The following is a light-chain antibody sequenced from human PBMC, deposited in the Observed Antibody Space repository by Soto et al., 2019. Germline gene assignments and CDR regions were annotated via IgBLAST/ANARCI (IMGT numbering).Light chain of an antibody. V-gene: IGKV1-5*01. CDR1: QSIGNW. CDR3: QQYNSYSPRT. CDR2: DAS. Sequence: DVQLTQAPSTLSASVGDRVTITCRASQSIGNWLAWYQQKPGKAPNLLIYDASTLENGVPSRFSGSASGTEFTLTIRSRQPYDFATYYCQQYNSYSPRTFGQGTKVEFK. J-gene: IGKJ1*01.